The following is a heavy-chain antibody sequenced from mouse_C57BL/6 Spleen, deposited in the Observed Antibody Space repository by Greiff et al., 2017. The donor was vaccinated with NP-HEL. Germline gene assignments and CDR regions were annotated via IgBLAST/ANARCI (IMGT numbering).Heavy chain of an antibody. CDR1: GYTLTSYC. Sequence: VQLQQPGAALVRPGASVKMSCTASGYTLTSYCITWVKQRPGQGLEWIGDISPGGGCTKYTAKFTGKATLNVDTSSSTSYQMHSILTYKDSAVYYAARGCASRGDYFAFEDWGKGTSVTVSS. CDR2: ISPGGGCT. V-gene: IGHV1-55*01. D-gene: IGHD1-1*01. CDR3: ARGCASRGDYFAFED. J-gene: IGHJ4*01.